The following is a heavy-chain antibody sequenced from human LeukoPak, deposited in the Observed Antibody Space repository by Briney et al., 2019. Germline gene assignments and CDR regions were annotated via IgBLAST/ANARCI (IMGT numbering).Heavy chain of an antibody. CDR3: ARGKWQVADY. V-gene: IGHV4-59*01. D-gene: IGHD6-19*01. Sequence: SETLSLTCTVSGGSISSYYWSWIRQPPGKGLEWIGYIYYSGSTNYNPSLKSRVTISVDTSKNQFSLKLSSVTAADTAVYYCARGKWQVADYWGQGTLVTVSS. CDR2: IYYSGST. J-gene: IGHJ4*02. CDR1: GGSISSYY.